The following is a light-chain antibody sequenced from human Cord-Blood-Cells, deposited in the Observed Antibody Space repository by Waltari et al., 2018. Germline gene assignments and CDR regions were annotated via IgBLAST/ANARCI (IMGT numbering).Light chain of an antibody. CDR2: EVS. V-gene: IGLV2-8*01. CDR1: SSDVGGYNY. J-gene: IGLJ3*02. CDR3: SSYAGSNNSV. Sequence: QSALTQPPSASGSPGQSVTISCTGTSSDVGGYNYVSWYQQHPGKAPKLMIYEVSKRPSGVPDRFSGSKSGNTASLTVSGLQAEDEADYYCSSYAGSNNSVFGGGPKLTVL.